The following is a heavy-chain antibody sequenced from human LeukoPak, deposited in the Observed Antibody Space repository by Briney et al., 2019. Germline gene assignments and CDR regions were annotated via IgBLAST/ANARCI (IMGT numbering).Heavy chain of an antibody. CDR3: ARDSLYYYDSSGYYYFDS. J-gene: IGHJ4*02. Sequence: GGSLRLSCAASGFTVSSNYMSWVRQAPGKGLEWVSVIYSGGSTYYADSVKGRFTISRDNSKNTLYLQMNSLRAEDTAVYYCARDSLYYYDSSGYYYFDSWGQGTLVTVSS. D-gene: IGHD3-22*01. V-gene: IGHV3-66*01. CDR1: GFTVSSNY. CDR2: IYSGGST.